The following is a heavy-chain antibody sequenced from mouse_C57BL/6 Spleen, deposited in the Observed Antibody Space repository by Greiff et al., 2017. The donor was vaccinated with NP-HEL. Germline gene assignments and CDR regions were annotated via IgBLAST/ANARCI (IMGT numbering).Heavy chain of an antibody. CDR3: TRNWGFDY. CDR1: GYTFTDYE. CDR2: IDPETGGT. V-gene: IGHV1-15*01. D-gene: IGHD4-1*01. Sequence: VKLMESGAELVRPGASVTLSCKASGYTFTDYEMHWVKQTPVHGLEWIGAIDPETGGTAYNQKFKGKAILTADKSSSTAYMELRSLTSEDSAVYYCTRNWGFDYWGQGTTLTVSS. J-gene: IGHJ2*01.